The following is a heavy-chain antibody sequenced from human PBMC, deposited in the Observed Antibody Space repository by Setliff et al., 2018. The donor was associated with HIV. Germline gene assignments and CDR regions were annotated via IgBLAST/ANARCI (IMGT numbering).Heavy chain of an antibody. CDR2: INHSGST. V-gene: IGHV4-38-2*02. CDR1: GYSISSGFY. D-gene: IGHD2-8*01. J-gene: IGHJ5*02. Sequence: PSETLSLTCAVSGYSISSGFYWGWIRQPPGKGLEWIGEINHSGSTNYNPSLKRRVTISVDTSKNQFSLKLNSVTAADTAVYYCARDAPTVYANGWFDPWGQGTLVTVSS. CDR3: ARDAPTVYANGWFDP.